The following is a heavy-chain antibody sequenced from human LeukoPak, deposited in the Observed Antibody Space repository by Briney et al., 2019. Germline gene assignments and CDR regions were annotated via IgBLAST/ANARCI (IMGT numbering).Heavy chain of an antibody. J-gene: IGHJ4*02. Sequence: PAETLSLTCAVYGGSFSGYYWSWIRQPPGKGLEWIGEINHSGSTNYNPSLKSRVTITVDTSKNQFSLKLSSVTAADTAVYYCASFKQWRTYYFDYWGQGTLVTVSS. D-gene: IGHD6-19*01. CDR1: GGSFSGYY. CDR2: INHSGST. CDR3: ASFKQWRTYYFDY. V-gene: IGHV4-34*01.